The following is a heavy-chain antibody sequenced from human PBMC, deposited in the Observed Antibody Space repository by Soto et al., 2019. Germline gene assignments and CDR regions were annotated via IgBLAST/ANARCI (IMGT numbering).Heavy chain of an antibody. CDR1: GFIFNSYS. J-gene: IGHJ4*02. D-gene: IGHD6-6*01. CDR2: ISYDGNTQ. V-gene: IGHV3-30-3*01. CDR3: AKVSRASRMSTNDFDS. Sequence: QVQLVESGGGVVQPGTSLRLSCAASGFIFNSYSIHWVRQAPGKGLEWVAVISYDGNTQYYGDSLKGRFIVSRENPKKTAYVQMNALRADDTAVYYCAKVSRASRMSTNDFDSWGQGTLVTVSS.